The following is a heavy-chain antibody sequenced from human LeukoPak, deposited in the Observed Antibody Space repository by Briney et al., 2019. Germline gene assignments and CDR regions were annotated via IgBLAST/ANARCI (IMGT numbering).Heavy chain of an antibody. CDR3: ASGPITDYDILTGYYTYYYYYGMDV. CDR2: INHSGST. J-gene: IGHJ6*04. Sequence: SETLSLTCAVYGGSFSGYYWSWIRQPLGKGLEWIGEINHSGSTNYNPSLKSRVTISVDTSKNQFSLKLSSVTAADTAVYYCASGPITDYDILTGYYTYYYYYGMDVWGKGTTVTVSS. D-gene: IGHD3-9*01. CDR1: GGSFSGYY. V-gene: IGHV4-34*01.